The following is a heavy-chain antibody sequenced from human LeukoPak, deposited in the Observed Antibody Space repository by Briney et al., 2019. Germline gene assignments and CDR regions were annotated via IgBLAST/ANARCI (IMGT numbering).Heavy chain of an antibody. J-gene: IGHJ4*02. V-gene: IGHV4-34*01. Sequence: SETLSLTCAVYGGSFSGYYWSWIRQPPGKGLEWIGEINHSGSTNYNPSLKSRVTISVDTSKNQFSLKLSSVTAADTAVYYCARHVWFGELGSLDYWGQGTLVTVSS. CDR1: GGSFSGYY. D-gene: IGHD3-10*01. CDR3: ARHVWFGELGSLDY. CDR2: INHSGST.